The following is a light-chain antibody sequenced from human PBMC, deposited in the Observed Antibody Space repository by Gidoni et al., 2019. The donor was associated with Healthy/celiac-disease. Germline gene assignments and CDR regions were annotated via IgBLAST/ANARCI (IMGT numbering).Light chain of an antibody. CDR3: QHYNNWPLT. CDR2: GAS. CDR1: QSVGSN. J-gene: IGKJ4*01. V-gene: IGKV3-15*01. Sequence: ELVMTQSPATLSVSPGERATLSCRASQSVGSNLAWYQLKPGQAPRLLIYGASTRATGIPARFSGSGSGTEFTLTISSLQSEDFAVYYCQHYNNWPLTFGGGTKVEIK.